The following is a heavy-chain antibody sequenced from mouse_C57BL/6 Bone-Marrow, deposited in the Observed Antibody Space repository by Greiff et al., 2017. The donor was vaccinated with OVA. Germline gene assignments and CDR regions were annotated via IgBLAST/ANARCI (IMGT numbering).Heavy chain of an antibody. J-gene: IGHJ4*01. CDR1: GYTFTDYN. D-gene: IGHD3-2*02. Sequence: VQLKESGPELVKPGASVKMSCKASGYTFTDYNMHWVKQSHGKSLEWIGYINPNNGGTSYNQKFKGKATLTVNKSSSTAYMELRSLTSEDSAVYYCARAQAFAMDYWGQGTSVTVSS. V-gene: IGHV1-22*01. CDR2: INPNNGGT. CDR3: ARAQAFAMDY.